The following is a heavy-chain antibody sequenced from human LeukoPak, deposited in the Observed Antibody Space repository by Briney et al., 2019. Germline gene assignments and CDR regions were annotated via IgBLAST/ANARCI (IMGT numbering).Heavy chain of an antibody. J-gene: IGHJ5*02. CDR3: AKDLGVRIKIGGFDP. V-gene: IGHV3-23*01. D-gene: IGHD1-14*01. Sequence: GGSLRLSCAASGFTFSSYAMSWVRQAPGKGLEWVSAISGSGGSTYYADSVKGRFTISRDNSKNTLYLQMNSLRAEDTAVYYCAKDLGVRIKIGGFDPWGQGTLVTVSS. CDR1: GFTFSSYA. CDR2: ISGSGGST.